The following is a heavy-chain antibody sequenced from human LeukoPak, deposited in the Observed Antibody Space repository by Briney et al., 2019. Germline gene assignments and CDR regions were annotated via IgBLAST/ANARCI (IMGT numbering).Heavy chain of an antibody. CDR2: IYSGGST. V-gene: IGHV3-53*01. CDR1: GFTASSNY. D-gene: IGHD3-16*02. Sequence: GGSLRLSCAVSGFTASSNYMSWVRQAPGKGLEWVSVIYSGGSTYYADSVKGLFTISRDNSKNTLYLQMNSLRAEDTAVYYCARGGGYRPFDPWGQGTLVTVSS. J-gene: IGHJ5*02. CDR3: ARGGGYRPFDP.